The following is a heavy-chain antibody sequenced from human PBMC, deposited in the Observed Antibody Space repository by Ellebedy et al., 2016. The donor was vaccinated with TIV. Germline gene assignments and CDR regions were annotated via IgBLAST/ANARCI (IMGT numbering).Heavy chain of an antibody. D-gene: IGHD6-13*01. CDR1: GFTFGDYG. CDR3: TTDPRYSSSWYPLAVLYYYGMDV. V-gene: IGHV3-49*03. J-gene: IGHJ6*02. CDR2: IRSKAYGGTA. Sequence: GGSLRLSCTASGFTFGDYGMCWFRKAPGKGLEWVGFIRSKAYGGTAEYAASVKGRFTISRDDSKNTLYLQMNSLKTEDTAVYYCTTDPRYSSSWYPLAVLYYYGMDVWGQGTTVTVSS.